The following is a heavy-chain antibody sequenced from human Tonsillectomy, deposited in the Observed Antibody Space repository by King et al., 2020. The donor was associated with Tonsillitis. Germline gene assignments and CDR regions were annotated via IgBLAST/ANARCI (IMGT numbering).Heavy chain of an antibody. Sequence: LQLQESGSGLVKPSQTLSLTCAVSGGSISSGGYSWSWIRQPPGKGLEWIGYIYHSGSTYYNPSLKSRVTISVDRSKNQFSLKLSSVTAADTAVYYCARGGERRGGYYGSSGYPKAFDYWGQGTLVTVSS. CDR2: IYHSGST. D-gene: IGHD3-22*01. J-gene: IGHJ4*02. V-gene: IGHV4-30-2*01. CDR3: ARGGERRGGYYGSSGYPKAFDY. CDR1: GGSISSGGYS.